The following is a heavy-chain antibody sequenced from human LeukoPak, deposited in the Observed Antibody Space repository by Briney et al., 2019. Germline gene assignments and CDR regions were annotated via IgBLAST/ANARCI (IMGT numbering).Heavy chain of an antibody. J-gene: IGHJ4*02. CDR2: IYSGGST. D-gene: IGHD6-13*01. CDR3: ASASSWYDPFDY. Sequence: GGSLRLSCAASGFTVSSNYMSWVRQAPGKGLEWVSVIYSGGSTYYLDSVKGRFTIFRDNSKNTLYLQMNSLRAEDTAVYYCASASSWYDPFDYWGRGTLVTVSS. V-gene: IGHV3-53*01. CDR1: GFTVSSNY.